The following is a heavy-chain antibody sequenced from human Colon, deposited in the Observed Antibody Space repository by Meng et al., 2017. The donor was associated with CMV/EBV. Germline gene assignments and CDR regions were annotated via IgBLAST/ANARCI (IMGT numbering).Heavy chain of an antibody. V-gene: IGHV4-30-4*01. CDR2: ILRSGTT. CDR3: ARDRDYFDTFGYLF. Sequence: SGVSITSGDYYWTWFRQSPGKGLEWIGHILRSGTTDHNPSLGSRVSMSIDTSKTHFSLSLTSVTAADTATYYRARDRDYFDTFGYLFWGQGALVTVSS. CDR1: GVSITSGDYY. J-gene: IGHJ4*02. D-gene: IGHD3-9*01.